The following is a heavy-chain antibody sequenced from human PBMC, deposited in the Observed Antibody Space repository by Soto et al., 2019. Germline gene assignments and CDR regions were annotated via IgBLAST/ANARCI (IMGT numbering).Heavy chain of an antibody. Sequence: SVKVSCKASGGTFSSYAISWVRQAPGQGLEWMGGIIPIFGTANYAQKFQGRVAITADESTSTAYMELNSLRPEDTAVYYCAKSRGKLTSELGYSYGYAHDCWGQGTLVTVSS. CDR1: GGTFSSYA. V-gene: IGHV1-69*13. J-gene: IGHJ4*02. CDR3: AKSRGKLTSELGYSYGYAHDC. CDR2: IIPIFGTA. D-gene: IGHD5-18*01.